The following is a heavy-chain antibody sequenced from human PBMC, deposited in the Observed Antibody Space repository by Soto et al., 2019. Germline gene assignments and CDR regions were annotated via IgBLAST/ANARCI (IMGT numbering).Heavy chain of an antibody. V-gene: IGHV3-30*03. J-gene: IGHJ4*02. Sequence: QVQLVESGGGVVQPGRSLRLSCAASGFTFTTLGMHWVRQAPGKGLEWVALISYDGNTKYYADSVKGRFTISRDNAKNTVYLHMNSLRPEDTAVYYCARDPNSAAGFGESLDSWGQGTLVTVSS. D-gene: IGHD3-10*01. CDR1: GFTFTTLG. CDR3: ARDPNSAAGFGESLDS. CDR2: ISYDGNTK.